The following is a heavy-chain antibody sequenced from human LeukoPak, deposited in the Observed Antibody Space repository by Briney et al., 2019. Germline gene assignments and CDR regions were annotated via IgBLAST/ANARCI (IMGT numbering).Heavy chain of an antibody. Sequence: GGPMRPSSAASLTLFSYSMVTCVRPARGRRLGWVANRNNNSNGKYEKASKKGLFTISRDYASNSVFLQMSSLRAEETSVYYCARDGGWGCYDLWGQGTPVTVSS. V-gene: IGHV3-7*01. J-gene: IGHJ5*02. CDR2: RNNNSNGK. D-gene: IGHD2-21*01. CDR1: LTLFSYSM. CDR3: ARDGGWGCYDL.